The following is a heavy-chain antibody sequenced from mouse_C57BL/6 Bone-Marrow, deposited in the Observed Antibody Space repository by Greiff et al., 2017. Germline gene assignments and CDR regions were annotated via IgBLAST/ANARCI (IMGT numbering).Heavy chain of an antibody. Sequence: VQLQQSGAELAKPGASVKMSCKASGYTFTSYTMPWVKQRPGQGLEWIGYINPSSGFTKYNQKFKGKATLTADKSSSTAYMQLSSLTSEDSAVYYCARSWLTREDYWGQGTSVTVSS. CDR3: ARSWLTREDY. V-gene: IGHV1-4*01. D-gene: IGHD2-2*01. CDR1: GYTFTSYT. J-gene: IGHJ4*01. CDR2: INPSSGFT.